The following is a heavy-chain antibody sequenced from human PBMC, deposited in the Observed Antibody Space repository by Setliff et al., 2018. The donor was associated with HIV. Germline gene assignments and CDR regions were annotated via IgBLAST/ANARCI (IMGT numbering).Heavy chain of an antibody. CDR2: IYHSGST. Sequence: SETLSLTCTVSGASISSSHWWSWVRQPPGKGLEWIGEIYHSGSTNYNPSLKSRVTISVDKSKNQFSLKLTSVTAADTAVYYCASAVGSSSWLRALDYWGQGTLVTVSS. J-gene: IGHJ4*02. CDR3: ASAVGSSSWLRALDY. CDR1: GASISSSHW. D-gene: IGHD6-13*01. V-gene: IGHV4-4*02.